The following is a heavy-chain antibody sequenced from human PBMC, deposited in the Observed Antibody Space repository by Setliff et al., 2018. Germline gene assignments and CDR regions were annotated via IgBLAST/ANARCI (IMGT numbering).Heavy chain of an antibody. J-gene: IGHJ4*02. CDR3: FGAGTCSY. CDR2: ISPDGSEK. Sequence: PGGSLRLSCGASGFTYNNDWVSWVRQAPGKGLEWLASISPDGSEKYYVDSVKGRFTISRDNAKNSLSLQMNSLRTEDTAVYYCFGAGTCSYWGQGTQVTVS. CDR1: GFTYNNDW. D-gene: IGHD3-10*01. V-gene: IGHV3-7*01.